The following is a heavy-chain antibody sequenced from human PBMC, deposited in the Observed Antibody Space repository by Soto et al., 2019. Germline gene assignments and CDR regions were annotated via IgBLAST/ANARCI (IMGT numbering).Heavy chain of an antibody. D-gene: IGHD3-9*01. CDR2: ISSNGGST. Sequence: EVQLVESGGGLVQPGGSLRLSCAASGFTFSSYAMHWVRQAPGKGLEYVSAISSNGGSTYYANSVKGRFTISRDNSKNMLYLQMGSLRAEDMAVYYCARDTYYDILTGYYIPWYFDLWGRGTLVTVSS. V-gene: IGHV3-64*01. CDR1: GFTFSSYA. CDR3: ARDTYYDILTGYYIPWYFDL. J-gene: IGHJ2*01.